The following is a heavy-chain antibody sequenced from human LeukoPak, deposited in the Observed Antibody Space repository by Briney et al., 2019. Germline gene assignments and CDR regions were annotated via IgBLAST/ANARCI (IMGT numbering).Heavy chain of an antibody. D-gene: IGHD5-12*01. CDR1: GFSFSAYI. V-gene: IGHV3-21*01. CDR3: ARDFLGESGYAGY. J-gene: IGHJ4*02. CDR2: ISPTGEYV. Sequence: GGSLRLSCVASGFSFSAYIMHWVRQAPGKGLEWISSISPTGEYVFYADSLKGRSTISRDGAKNSLFLQMSGLRDDDTAMYYCARDFLGESGYAGYWGQGTLVTVSP.